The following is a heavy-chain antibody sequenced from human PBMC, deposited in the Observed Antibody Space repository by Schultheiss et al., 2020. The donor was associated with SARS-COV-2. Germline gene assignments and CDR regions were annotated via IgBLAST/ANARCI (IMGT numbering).Heavy chain of an antibody. D-gene: IGHD6-13*01. CDR1: GFTFSSYS. J-gene: IGHJ4*02. V-gene: IGHV3-21*01. CDR2: ISSSSSYI. CDR3: ASSIAAAGMRGYFDY. Sequence: GGSLRLSCAASGFTFSSYSMNWVRQAPGKGLEWVSSISSSSSYIYYADSVKGRFTISRDNAKNSLYLQMNSLRAEDTAVYYCASSIAAAGMRGYFDYWGQGTLVTVSS.